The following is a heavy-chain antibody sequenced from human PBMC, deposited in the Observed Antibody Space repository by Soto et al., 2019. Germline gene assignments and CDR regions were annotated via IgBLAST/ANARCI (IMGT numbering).Heavy chain of an antibody. D-gene: IGHD2-2*02. CDR1: GGSISSGGYY. CDR3: AMVTRTFICTSSYRNYYGMNA. Sequence: SETLSLTCTVSGGSISSGGYYWSWIRQHPGTGLEWIGYISYSGSTYYNPSLKSRVTISVDTSKNQFSLKLSSVTAADTAVYYCAMVTRTFICTSSYRNYYGMNAWGQGPTVPV. CDR2: ISYSGST. J-gene: IGHJ6*02. V-gene: IGHV4-31*03.